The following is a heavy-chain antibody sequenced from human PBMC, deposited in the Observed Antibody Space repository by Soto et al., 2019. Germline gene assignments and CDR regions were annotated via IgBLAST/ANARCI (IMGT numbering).Heavy chain of an antibody. CDR1: GGSISSYY. CDR2: IYYSGGT. Sequence: PSETLSLTCTVSGGSISSYYWSWIRQPPGKGLEWIGYIYYSGGTNYNPSLKSRATISVDTSKNQFSLKLSSVTAADTAVYYCAGGPYYYDSSGIRHRDYYYYYGMDVWVQGTTVTVS. V-gene: IGHV4-59*01. J-gene: IGHJ6*02. D-gene: IGHD3-22*01. CDR3: AGGPYYYDSSGIRHRDYYYYYGMDV.